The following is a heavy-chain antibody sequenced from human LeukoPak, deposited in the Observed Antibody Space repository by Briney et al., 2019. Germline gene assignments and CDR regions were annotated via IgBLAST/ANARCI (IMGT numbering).Heavy chain of an antibody. CDR3: VRDPPSSGWSFDY. CDR2: ISSISTTI. Sequence: GGSLRLSCAASGFTFSSYSMTWVRQAPGKGLEWVSFISSISTTIYYADSVRGRFTVSRDNAKNSLYLQMNSLRVEDTAVYYCVRDPPSSGWSFDYWGQGALVTVSS. CDR1: GFTFSSYS. J-gene: IGHJ4*02. D-gene: IGHD6-19*01. V-gene: IGHV3-48*01.